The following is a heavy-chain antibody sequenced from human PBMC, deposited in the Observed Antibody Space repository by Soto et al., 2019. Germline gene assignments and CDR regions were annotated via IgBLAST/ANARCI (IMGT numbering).Heavy chain of an antibody. CDR2: IYPRGST. D-gene: IGHD6-13*01. Sequence: SDTLSLTCTATGSYISSYYRSWIRQPAGKGLEWIGRIYPRGSTNYNTSLKSRVSMSVDTSKNEFSLKLSSVNDADTAVYYCARTSYRSSWYSYYYCMGVLGPGTTVEVSS. CDR3: ARTSYRSSWYSYYYCMGV. V-gene: IGHV4-4*07. J-gene: IGHJ6*02. CDR1: GSYISSYY.